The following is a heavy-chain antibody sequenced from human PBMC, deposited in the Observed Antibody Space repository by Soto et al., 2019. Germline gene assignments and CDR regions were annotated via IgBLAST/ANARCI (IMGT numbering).Heavy chain of an antibody. D-gene: IGHD3-10*01. J-gene: IGHJ6*02. CDR1: GYTFTTYG. CDR3: TREGSAPYYYYRMEA. Sequence: SVKVYCKGSGYTFTTYGMSWVGPAPGQGLEWLGWINTHNGNTNYAQNLQGRVIMTADTSTSTAYMELRSLRSDDTAIYYCTREGSAPYYYYRMEAWGQGTTVTGSS. CDR2: INTHNGNT. V-gene: IGHV1-18*01.